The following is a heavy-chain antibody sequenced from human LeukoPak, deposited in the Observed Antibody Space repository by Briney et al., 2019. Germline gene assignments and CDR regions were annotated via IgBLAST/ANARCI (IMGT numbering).Heavy chain of an antibody. Sequence: ASVKVSCKASGGTFSSFAISWVRQAPGQGLEWMGGIIPIFGTANYAQKFQGRVTITADESTSTAYMELSSLRSEDTAVYYCARSPIVVVPAALYYYYYMDVWGKGTTVTVSS. J-gene: IGHJ6*03. D-gene: IGHD2-2*01. CDR3: ARSPIVVVPAALYYYYYMDV. V-gene: IGHV1-69*13. CDR1: GGTFSSFA. CDR2: IIPIFGTA.